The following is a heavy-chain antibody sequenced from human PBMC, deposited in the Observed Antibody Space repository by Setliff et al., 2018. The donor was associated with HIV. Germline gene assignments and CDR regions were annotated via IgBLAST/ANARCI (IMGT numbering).Heavy chain of an antibody. CDR2: ISYSGTT. J-gene: IGHJ1*01. CDR3: ARDGRHDRNRWYVTHQYFKY. V-gene: IGHV4-59*12. CDR1: GGSISHYY. D-gene: IGHD2-15*01. Sequence: PSETLSLTCTVPGGSISHYYWNWNRQSPGKGLEWIGFISYSGTTNYNPSLKSRVTISVDTSKKQFSLRLSSVTAADTAVYYCARDGRHDRNRWYVTHQYFKYWGQGTLVTVSS.